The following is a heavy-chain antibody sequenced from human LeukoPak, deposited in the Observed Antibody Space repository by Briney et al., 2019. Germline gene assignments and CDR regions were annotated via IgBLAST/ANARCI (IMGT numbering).Heavy chain of an antibody. D-gene: IGHD6-13*01. CDR2: INHSGST. V-gene: IGHV4-34*01. J-gene: IGHJ4*02. CDR1: GGSFSGYY. CDR3: ARGIAGSSSWDAFDY. Sequence: PSETLSLTCAVYGGSFSGYYWSWIRQPPGKGLEWIGEINHSGSTNYNPSLKSRVTISVDTSKNQFSLKLSSVTAADTAVYYCARGIAGSSSWDAFDYWGREPWSPSPQ.